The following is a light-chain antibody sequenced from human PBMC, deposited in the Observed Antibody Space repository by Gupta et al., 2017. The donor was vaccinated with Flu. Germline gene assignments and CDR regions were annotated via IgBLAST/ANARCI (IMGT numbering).Light chain of an antibody. J-gene: IGKJ2*01. CDR2: DAS. CDR1: QTVGNY. CDR3: RHHGNWPPYS. V-gene: IGKV3-11*01. Sequence: ETVLTQSPATLSLSPGERATLTCRASQTVGNYLAWYKQKPGQSPRLLIYDASSWNTGVTARFGGSGTGKDFPLTITSREPEDFAVYNCRHHGNWPPYSFGQGTKVEI.